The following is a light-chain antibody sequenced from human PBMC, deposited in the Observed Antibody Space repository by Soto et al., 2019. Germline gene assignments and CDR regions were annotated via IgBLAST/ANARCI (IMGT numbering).Light chain of an antibody. J-gene: IGLJ2*01. CDR2: DNN. CDR3: GTWDNSLSTGV. V-gene: IGLV1-51*01. Sequence: QSVLTQPPSVSAAPGQMVTISCSGSSSNIGNNYVSWYQQLPGTAPKLLIYDNNERPSGIPDRFSGSKSGTSATPGITGLQTGDEADYYCGTWDNSLSTGVFGGGTKLTVL. CDR1: SSNIGNNY.